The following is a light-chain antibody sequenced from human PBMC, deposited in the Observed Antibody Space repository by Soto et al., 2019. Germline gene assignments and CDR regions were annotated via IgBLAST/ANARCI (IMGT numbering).Light chain of an antibody. CDR2: GAS. V-gene: IGKV3-15*01. Sequence: IVMTQSPATLSMSPGERATLSCRASQSLNRDLAWYQQKPGQSPRLLIFGASIRATGIPARFSGSGSGTEFTLTIGSLQSEDCAPYYCQQYNNGPGTFGQGTKVEI. CDR3: QQYNNGPGT. CDR1: QSLNRD. J-gene: IGKJ1*01.